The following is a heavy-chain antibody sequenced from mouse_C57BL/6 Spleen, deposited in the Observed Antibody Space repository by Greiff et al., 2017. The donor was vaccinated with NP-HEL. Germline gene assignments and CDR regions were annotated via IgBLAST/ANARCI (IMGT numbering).Heavy chain of an antibody. D-gene: IGHD2-2*01. J-gene: IGHJ4*01. CDR1: GFTFSDYG. V-gene: IGHV5-17*01. Sequence: EVQGVESGGGLVKPGGSLKLSCAASGFTFSDYGMHWVRQAPEKGLEWVAYISSGSSTIYYADTVKGRFTISRDNAKNTLFLQMTSLRSEDTAMYYCARGGYDEEAYAMDYWGQGTSVTVSS. CDR3: ARGGYDEEAYAMDY. CDR2: ISSGSSTI.